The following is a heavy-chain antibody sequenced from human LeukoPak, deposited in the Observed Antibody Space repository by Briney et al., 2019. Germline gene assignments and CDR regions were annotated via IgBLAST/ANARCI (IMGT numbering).Heavy chain of an antibody. CDR1: GGSISSYY. J-gene: IGHJ4*02. Sequence: SETLSLTCTVSGGSISSYYWSWIRQPPGKGLEWIGYIYYSGSTNYNPSLKSRVTISVDTSKNQFSLKLSSVTAADTAVYYCAREYSYGPREGMDYWGQGTLVTVSS. CDR2: IYYSGST. D-gene: IGHD5-18*01. CDR3: AREYSYGPREGMDY. V-gene: IGHV4-59*12.